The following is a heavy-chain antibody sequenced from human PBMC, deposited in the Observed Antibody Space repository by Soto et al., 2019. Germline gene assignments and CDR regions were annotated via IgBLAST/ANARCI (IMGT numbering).Heavy chain of an antibody. D-gene: IGHD5-18*01. J-gene: IGHJ4*02. CDR1: GGSISSGGYY. Sequence: SETLSLTCTVSGGSISSGGYYWSWIRQHPGKGLEWIGYIYYSGSTYYNPSLKSRVTISVDTSKNQFSLKLSSVTAADTAVYYCARSGYSYGPNPLLYWGQGALVTVSS. V-gene: IGHV4-31*03. CDR2: IYYSGST. CDR3: ARSGYSYGPNPLLY.